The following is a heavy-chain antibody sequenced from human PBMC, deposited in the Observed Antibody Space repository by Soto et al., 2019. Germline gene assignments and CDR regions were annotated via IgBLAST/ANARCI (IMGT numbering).Heavy chain of an antibody. CDR3: ARVRHYYDSSGSFYFDY. CDR1: GGSISTYY. V-gene: IGHV4-59*01. J-gene: IGHJ4*02. Sequence: QVQLQESGPGLVKPSETLSLTCTVSGGSISTYYWSWIRQPPGKGLEWIGYIYYSGSTNYNPSLRSRVTISVDTSKNQFSLKLSSVTAADTALYYCARVRHYYDSSGSFYFDYWGQGTLVTVSS. D-gene: IGHD3-22*01. CDR2: IYYSGST.